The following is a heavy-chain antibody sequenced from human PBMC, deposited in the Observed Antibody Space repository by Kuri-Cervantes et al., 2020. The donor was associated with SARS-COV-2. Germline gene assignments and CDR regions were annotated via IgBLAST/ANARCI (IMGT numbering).Heavy chain of an antibody. CDR1: GYTFTGYY. CDR2: IIPIFGTP. CDR3: ARGGGRYSGSYHYYYYMDV. J-gene: IGHJ6*03. V-gene: IGHV1-69*13. Sequence: SVKVSCKASGYTFTGYYMHWVRQAPGQGLVWMGGIIPIFGTPNYAQKFQGRLTITADESTSTAYMELSSLRSEDTAVYYCARGGGRYSGSYHYYYYMDVWGKGTTVTVSS. D-gene: IGHD1-26*01.